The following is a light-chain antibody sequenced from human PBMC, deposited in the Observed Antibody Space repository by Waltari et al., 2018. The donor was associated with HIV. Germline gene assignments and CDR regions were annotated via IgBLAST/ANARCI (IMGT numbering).Light chain of an antibody. CDR1: QNVGAW. Sequence: DIHMTQSPPTLTASIGDRLHITCRASQNVGAWVAWYQQKPGEAPNLLIYKATNVEGGVPARFSGSASITDFNVTIDNLHPDDFATCYCHQYSDYLGSFGQGSRVEVK. V-gene: IGKV1-5*03. J-gene: IGKJ1*01. CDR2: KAT. CDR3: HQYSDYLGS.